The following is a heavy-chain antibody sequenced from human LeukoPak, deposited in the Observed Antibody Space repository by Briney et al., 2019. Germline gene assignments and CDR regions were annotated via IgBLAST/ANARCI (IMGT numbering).Heavy chain of an antibody. D-gene: IGHD6-19*01. CDR2: IIPTLGTT. J-gene: IGHJ6*01. Sequence: GASVKVSCKASGGTFSSNAIIWVRQAPGQGLEWMGGIIPTLGTTNYAQKFQGRVTVTADKSTSTAYMELSSLRSEDTAVYYCAREVLAVADTDYNYYGIDVWGKGTTVSVSP. V-gene: IGHV1-69*06. CDR3: AREVLAVADTDYNYYGIDV. CDR1: GGTFSSNA.